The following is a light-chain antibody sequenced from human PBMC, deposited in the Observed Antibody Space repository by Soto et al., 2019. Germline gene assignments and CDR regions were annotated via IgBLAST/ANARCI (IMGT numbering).Light chain of an antibody. CDR1: SSDVGGFKY. J-gene: IGLJ2*01. CDR3: SAYTSDTMHVL. CDR2: DVN. Sequence: QSVLAQPASVSGSPGQSITISCTGTSSDVGGFKYVSWYQQHPGKVPKLIIYDVNDRPSGVSDRFSGSKSGNTASLTISGLQAEDEADYFCSAYTSDTMHVLFGGGTKLTVL. V-gene: IGLV2-14*01.